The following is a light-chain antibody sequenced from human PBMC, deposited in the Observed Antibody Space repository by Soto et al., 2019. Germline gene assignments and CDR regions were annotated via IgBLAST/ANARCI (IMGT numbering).Light chain of an antibody. V-gene: IGLV2-14*01. CDR1: NSDIGAYNY. J-gene: IGLJ1*01. CDR2: EVT. CDR3: NSYTTTYTLV. Sequence: QSALTQPASVSGSPGQSITISCTGTNSDIGAYNYVSWYQHHPGKAPKLIIYEVTNRPSGVSNRFSASKSGNTAYLTISGLQAEDEADYYCNSYTTTYTLVFGTGT.